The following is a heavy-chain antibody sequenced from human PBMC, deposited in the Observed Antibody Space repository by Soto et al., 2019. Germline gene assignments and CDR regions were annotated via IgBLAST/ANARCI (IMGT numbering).Heavy chain of an antibody. CDR2: IHQSGST. V-gene: IGHV4-39*01. Sequence: SETLSLTCTVSGASISSISYSWRWIRQPPGKGMEWIGNIHQSGSTYYNPYLKSRVTISVDTSKDQFSLKLSSVTAADTAVYYCARYVFTTVVRGFLITFEYYSGMDVWGQGTTVTVSS. CDR1: GASISSISYS. J-gene: IGHJ6*02. D-gene: IGHD3-10*01. CDR3: ARYVFTTVVRGFLITFEYYSGMDV.